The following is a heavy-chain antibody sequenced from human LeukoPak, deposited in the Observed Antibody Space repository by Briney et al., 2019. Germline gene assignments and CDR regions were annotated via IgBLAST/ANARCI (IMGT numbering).Heavy chain of an antibody. CDR3: ATSGWWGYFDY. CDR1: GFTVSSNL. CDR2: IYSGGST. Sequence: GGSLRLSCAASGFTVSSNLMSWVRQAPGKGLEWVSIIYSGGSTYYADSVRGRFTISRDNSKNTLYLLMNSLRAEDTAVYYCATSGWWGYFDYWGQGTLVTVSS. V-gene: IGHV3-66*01. J-gene: IGHJ4*02. D-gene: IGHD6-19*01.